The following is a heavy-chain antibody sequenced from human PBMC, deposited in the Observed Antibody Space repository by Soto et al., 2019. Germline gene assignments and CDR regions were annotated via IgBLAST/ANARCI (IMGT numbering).Heavy chain of an antibody. Sequence: ASVKVSCKASGGTFSSYAISWVRQAPGQGLEWMGGIIPIFGTANYAQKFQGRVTITADESTSTAYMELSSLRSEDTAVYYCARLPKYYYDSSGYYFPYWGQGTLVTVSS. CDR1: GGTFSSYA. D-gene: IGHD3-22*01. CDR3: ARLPKYYYDSSGYYFPY. J-gene: IGHJ4*02. CDR2: IIPIFGTA. V-gene: IGHV1-69*13.